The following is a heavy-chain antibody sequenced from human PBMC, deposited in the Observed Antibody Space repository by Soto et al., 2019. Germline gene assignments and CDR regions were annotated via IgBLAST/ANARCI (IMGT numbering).Heavy chain of an antibody. CDR3: AKSGMSSSWYPYYYYYMDV. CDR2: ISGSGGST. D-gene: IGHD6-13*01. CDR1: GFTFSSYA. J-gene: IGHJ6*03. Sequence: PGGSLRLSCASSGFTFSSYAMSWVRQAPGKGLEWVSAISGSGGSTYYADSVKGRFTISRDNSKNTLYLQMDSLRAEDTAVYYCAKSGMSSSWYPYYYYYMDVWGKGTTVTVSS. V-gene: IGHV3-23*01.